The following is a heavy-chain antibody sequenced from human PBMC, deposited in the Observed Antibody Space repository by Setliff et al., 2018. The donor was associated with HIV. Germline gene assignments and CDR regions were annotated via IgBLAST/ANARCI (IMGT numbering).Heavy chain of an antibody. Sequence: QTLTLXXTFSGFSFGISGXXXNWIXQPPGKALEWLARXDWDGDKFHNASLKTRLTISKDTFKKQVILTVANVDPADTATYYCARDSGNYAFDYWGLGTLVTVSS. CDR1: GFSFGISGXX. V-gene: IGHV2-70*04. D-gene: IGHD1-26*01. J-gene: IGHJ4*02. CDR2: XDWDGDK. CDR3: ARDSGNYAFDY.